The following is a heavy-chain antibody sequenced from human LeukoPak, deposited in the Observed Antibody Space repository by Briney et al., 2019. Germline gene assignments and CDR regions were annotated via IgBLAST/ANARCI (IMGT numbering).Heavy chain of an antibody. D-gene: IGHD3-22*01. V-gene: IGHV3-23*01. J-gene: IGHJ3*02. Sequence: PGGSLRLSCAGSGFTFSSYAMSWVRQAPGKGLDWVSGISGSAGYIYYADSVKGRFTISRDNSKNTLYLQMNSLRAEDTAVYYCAKTGYYDNSGRAFDIWGQGTKVTVSS. CDR3: AKTGYYDNSGRAFDI. CDR2: ISGSAGYI. CDR1: GFTFSSYA.